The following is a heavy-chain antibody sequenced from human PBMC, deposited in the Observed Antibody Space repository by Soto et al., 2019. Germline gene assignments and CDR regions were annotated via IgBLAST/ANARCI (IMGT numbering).Heavy chain of an antibody. J-gene: IGHJ5*02. CDR1: GGTFSSYA. Sequence: ASVKVSCKASGGTFSSYAISWVRQAPGQGLEWMGGIIPIFGTANYAQKFQGRVTITADESTSTAYMELSSLRSEDTAVYYCGREVDYGDTNWFDPWGQGTLVTVSS. CDR3: GREVDYGDTNWFDP. CDR2: IIPIFGTA. V-gene: IGHV1-69*13. D-gene: IGHD4-17*01.